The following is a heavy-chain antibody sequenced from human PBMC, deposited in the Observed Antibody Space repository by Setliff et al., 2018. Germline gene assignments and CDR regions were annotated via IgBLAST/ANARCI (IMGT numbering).Heavy chain of an antibody. D-gene: IGHD3-22*01. CDR1: GFTFSGYG. Sequence: GGSLRLSCAASGFTFSGYGIHWVRQAPGKGLEWVAFIRPDGSNKYYADFVKGRFTISRDNSKNTLYLQMNSLRAEDTAVYYCAKDTYYYDSSGYYVFDYWGQGTLVTVSS. CDR2: IRPDGSNK. J-gene: IGHJ4*02. CDR3: AKDTYYYDSSGYYVFDY. V-gene: IGHV3-30*02.